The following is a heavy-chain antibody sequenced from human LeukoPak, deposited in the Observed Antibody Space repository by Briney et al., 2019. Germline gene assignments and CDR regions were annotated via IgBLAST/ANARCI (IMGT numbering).Heavy chain of an antibody. CDR2: ISSSGSTI. CDR1: GFTFSSYE. V-gene: IGHV3-48*03. Sequence: GGSLRLSCAASGFTFSSYEMNWVRQAPGKGLEWVSYISSSGSTIYYADSVKGRFTFSRDNSKNTLYLQMNSLRAEDTAVYYCARDRLDIVVVVAAYYYYYYMDVWGKGTTVTVSS. D-gene: IGHD2-15*01. CDR3: ARDRLDIVVVVAAYYYYYYMDV. J-gene: IGHJ6*03.